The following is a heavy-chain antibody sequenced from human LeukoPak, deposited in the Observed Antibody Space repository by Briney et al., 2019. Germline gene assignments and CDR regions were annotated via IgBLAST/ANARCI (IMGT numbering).Heavy chain of an antibody. J-gene: IGHJ4*02. CDR1: GFTFSGSA. CDR2: IRSKANSYAT. D-gene: IGHD2-15*01. Sequence: GGSLRLSCAASGFTFSGSAMHRVRQASGKGLEWVGRIRSKANSYATAYAASVKGRFTISRDDSKNTAYLQMNSLKTEDTAVYYCTRRYARYCSGGSCYRRDYWGQGTLVTVSS. CDR3: TRRYARYCSGGSCYRRDY. V-gene: IGHV3-73*01.